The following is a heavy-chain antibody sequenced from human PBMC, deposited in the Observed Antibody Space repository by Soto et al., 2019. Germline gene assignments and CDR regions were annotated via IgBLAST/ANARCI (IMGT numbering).Heavy chain of an antibody. Sequence: PGGSLRLSCAASGFTFSSYWMHWVRQAPGKGLVWVSRINSDGSSTSYADSVKGRFTISRDNAKNTLYLQMNSLRAEDTAVYYCAKDTRDYDYIWGSYRDDAFDIWGQGTMVTVSS. D-gene: IGHD3-16*02. V-gene: IGHV3-74*01. CDR1: GFTFSSYW. CDR2: INSDGSST. CDR3: AKDTRDYDYIWGSYRDDAFDI. J-gene: IGHJ3*02.